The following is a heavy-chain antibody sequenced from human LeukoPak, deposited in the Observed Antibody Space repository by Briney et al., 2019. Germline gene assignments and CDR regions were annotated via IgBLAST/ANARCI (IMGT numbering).Heavy chain of an antibody. CDR3: AREGASSLVRGVISY. D-gene: IGHD3-10*01. J-gene: IGHJ4*02. CDR2: IYNGGTT. V-gene: IGHV3-53*01. CDR1: GFTVSTNY. Sequence: GGSLRLSCAASGFTVSTNYMSWVRQAPGRGLEWVSVIYNGGTTHYADSVKGRFTISRDHSQNTVYLQMNSLRGEDTAVYYCAREGASSLVRGVISYWGPGTLVTVSS.